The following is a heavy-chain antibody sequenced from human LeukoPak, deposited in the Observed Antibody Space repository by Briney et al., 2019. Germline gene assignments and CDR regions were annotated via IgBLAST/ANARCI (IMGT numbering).Heavy chain of an antibody. D-gene: IGHD1-14*01. CDR3: AKGKINHDGAFDI. CDR1: GFKFDAYP. J-gene: IGHJ3*02. Sequence: GGSLRLPCAASGFKFDAYPMSWVRQAPGKGLEWVSSISDSGGSTHYAESVRGRFSLSRDNFEKTLYLQMNRLRAEDTAVYYCAKGKINHDGAFDIWGQGTRVIVAS. CDR2: ISDSGGST. V-gene: IGHV3-23*01.